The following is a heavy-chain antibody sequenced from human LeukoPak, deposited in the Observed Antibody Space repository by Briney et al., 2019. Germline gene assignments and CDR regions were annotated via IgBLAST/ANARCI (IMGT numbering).Heavy chain of an antibody. J-gene: IGHJ5*02. V-gene: IGHV4-59*08. CDR1: DGSISSYY. CDR3: ARRPIVGSKGYYFDP. D-gene: IGHD1-26*01. CDR2: IYDSGST. Sequence: PSETLSLTCTVSDGSISSYYWSWIRQPPGTGLERIGYIYDSGSTNSNSSLKSRVTISVDTSKNQFSLKLASLTAADTAVYYCARRPIVGSKGYYFDPWGQGTLVTVSS.